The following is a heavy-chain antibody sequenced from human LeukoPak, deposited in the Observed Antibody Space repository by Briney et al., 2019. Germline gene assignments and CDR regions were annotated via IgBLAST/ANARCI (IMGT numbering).Heavy chain of an antibody. J-gene: IGHJ4*02. CDR3: ARDGHSDTSRALDY. Sequence: SETLSLTCTVSGGSISIYYWSWIRQPAGKGLEWIGRIYTSGSTNYNPSLKSRVTMSVDTSKNHFSLNLSSVTAADTAVYYCARDGHSDTSRALDYWGQGTLVTVSS. D-gene: IGHD5-12*01. V-gene: IGHV4-4*07. CDR2: IYTSGST. CDR1: GGSISIYY.